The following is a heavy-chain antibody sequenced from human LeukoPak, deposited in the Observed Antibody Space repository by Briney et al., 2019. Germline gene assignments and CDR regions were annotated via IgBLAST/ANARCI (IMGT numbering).Heavy chain of an antibody. D-gene: IGHD4-23*01. CDR1: GDSITRTDYY. Sequence: SETLSLTCSVSGDSITRTDYYWGWFRQPPGKRLEWIGNVDYRGRAFYNPSLKGRVTVSVGTAVLQLSLRLNSVTVADTAIYYCAKHGAPSTNSFADFWGQGTLVTVSS. J-gene: IGHJ4*02. CDR2: VDYRGRA. CDR3: AKHGAPSTNSFADF. V-gene: IGHV4-39*01.